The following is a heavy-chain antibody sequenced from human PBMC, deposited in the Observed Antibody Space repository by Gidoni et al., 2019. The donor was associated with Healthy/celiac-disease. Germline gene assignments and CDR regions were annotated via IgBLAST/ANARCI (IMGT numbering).Heavy chain of an antibody. CDR2: IWYDGSNK. D-gene: IGHD6-6*01. CDR1: GFTFSSYG. J-gene: IGHJ3*02. V-gene: IGHV3-33*01. CDR3: ARGGIAARRLTYDAFDI. Sequence: QVQLVESGGGVVQPGRSLRLSCAASGFTFSSYGMHWVRQAPGKGLEWVAVIWYDGSNKYYADSVKGRFTISRDNSKNTLYLQMNSLRAEDTAVYYCARGGIAARRLTYDAFDIWGQGTMVTVSS.